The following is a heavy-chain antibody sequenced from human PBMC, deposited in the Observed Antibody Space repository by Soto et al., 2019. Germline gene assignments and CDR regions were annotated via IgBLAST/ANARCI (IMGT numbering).Heavy chain of an antibody. Sequence: SETLSLTCAVSGGSMYTPNWWTWVRQTPGKGLQWIGEIYHSESTNYNPSLKSRVTISVDKSKTQFSLNLSSVTAADTAVYYCARPTVITPRFDSWGQGALVTVSS. CDR3: ARPTVITPRFDS. CDR2: IYHSEST. J-gene: IGHJ4*02. V-gene: IGHV4-4*02. D-gene: IGHD4-17*01. CDR1: GGSMYTPNW.